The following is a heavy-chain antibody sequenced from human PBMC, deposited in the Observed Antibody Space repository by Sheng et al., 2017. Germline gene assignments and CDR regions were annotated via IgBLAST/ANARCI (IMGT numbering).Heavy chain of an antibody. CDR3: ARGRDGYNFFXYYFDY. CDR1: GGSISSYY. Sequence: QVQLQESGPGLVKPSETLSLTCTVSGGSISSYYWSWIRQPPGKGLEWIGYIYYSGSTNYNPSLKSRVTISVDTSKNQFSLKLSSVTAADTAVYYCARGRDGYNFFXYYFDYWGQGTLVTVSS. V-gene: IGHV4-59*01. J-gene: IGHJ4*02. D-gene: IGHD5-12*01. CDR2: IYYSGST.